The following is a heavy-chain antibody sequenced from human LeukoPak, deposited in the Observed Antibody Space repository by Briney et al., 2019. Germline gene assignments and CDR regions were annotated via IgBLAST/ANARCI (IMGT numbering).Heavy chain of an antibody. CDR1: GFTFRSYA. D-gene: IGHD6-19*01. Sequence: PGGSLRLSCAASGFTFRSYAMSWVRQAPGKGLEWVSGISGSGDNTFYADSVRGRFTISRDNSKNTLYLQMNSLRAEDTAVYYCARVSFSGWFYFDYWGQGTLVTVSS. CDR3: ARVSFSGWFYFDY. J-gene: IGHJ4*02. CDR2: ISGSGDNT. V-gene: IGHV3-23*01.